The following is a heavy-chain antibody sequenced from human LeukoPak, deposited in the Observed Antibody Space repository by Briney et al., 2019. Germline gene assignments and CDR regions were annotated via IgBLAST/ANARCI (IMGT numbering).Heavy chain of an antibody. V-gene: IGHV3-23*01. CDR1: GFIINNYG. CDR2: ISNDGGGT. J-gene: IGHJ5*02. D-gene: IGHD3-22*01. Sequence: GGSLRLSCAASGFIINNYGLIWVRQAPGKGLEWVSAISNDGGGTNYADFVKGRFTISRDNSKNTLFLQMNSLRAEDTALYYCAKGSSGYFVDLWGQGTLVTVSS. CDR3: AKGSSGYFVDL.